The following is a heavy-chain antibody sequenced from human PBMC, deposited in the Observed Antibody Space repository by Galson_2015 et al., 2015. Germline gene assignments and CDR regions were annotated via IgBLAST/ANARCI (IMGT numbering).Heavy chain of an antibody. V-gene: IGHV3-21*01. CDR2: ISSSSTYI. CDR3: ARDFVAVSSGIFDF. Sequence: LRLSCAASGFTFSIYNLNWVRQAPGKGLEWVSSISSSSTYINYADSVKGRFTISRDNANNLLFLQMNSLRVEDTAVYYCARDFVAVSSGIFDFWGQGSPVTVSS. CDR1: GFTFSIYN. J-gene: IGHJ4*02. D-gene: IGHD6-19*01.